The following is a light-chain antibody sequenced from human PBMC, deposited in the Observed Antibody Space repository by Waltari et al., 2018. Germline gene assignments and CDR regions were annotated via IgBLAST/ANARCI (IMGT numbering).Light chain of an antibody. CDR1: ESLLHSNGYTY. J-gene: IGKJ2*01. V-gene: IGKV2-28*01. CDR2: WAS. Sequence: DIVMTQSPLSLPVTPGEPASISCRSSESLLHSNGYTYLDWYLQKPGQSPNLLIYWASSRASGVPVRFSGSGSGTDFTLKISRVEAEDVGVYYCMQTLQTPYTFGQGTKLEIK. CDR3: MQTLQTPYT.